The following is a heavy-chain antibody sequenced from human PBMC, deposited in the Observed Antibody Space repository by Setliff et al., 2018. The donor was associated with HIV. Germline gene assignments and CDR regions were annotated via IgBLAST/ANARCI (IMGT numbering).Heavy chain of an antibody. CDR1: GGSLQGYY. J-gene: IGHJ6*03. CDR2: IQTSGST. Sequence: PSETLSLTCSVSGGSLQGYYWSWIRQPAGKGLEWIGRIQTSGSTNYNPSLKTRVTMSVDTSKNQFSLKLTSVTAADTAVYYCARDPWFGESENYYYYYYMDVWGKGTTVTVSS. D-gene: IGHD3-10*01. V-gene: IGHV4-4*07. CDR3: ARDPWFGESENYYYYYYMDV.